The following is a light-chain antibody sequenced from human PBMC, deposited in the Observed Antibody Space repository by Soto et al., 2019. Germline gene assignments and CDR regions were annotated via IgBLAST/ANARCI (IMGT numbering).Light chain of an antibody. Sequence: EVVITQSTTTLAMSPGERATLSCRGSRSVASNYLAWYQQKPGQAPRLLMYGISSRATGVPDRFSGSGSGTDFTLTISRLEPEDFAVNYCQQYTDWPLTFGQGTKVDIK. CDR2: GIS. CDR1: RSVASNY. J-gene: IGKJ1*01. CDR3: QQYTDWPLT. V-gene: IGKV3-20*01.